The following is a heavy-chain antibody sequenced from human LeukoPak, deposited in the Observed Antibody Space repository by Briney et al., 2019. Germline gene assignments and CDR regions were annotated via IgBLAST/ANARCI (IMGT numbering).Heavy chain of an antibody. Sequence: ASVKVACKASGYTFTSYGISWVRQAPGQGLEWMGWISAYNGNTNYAQKLQGRVTMTTDTPTSTVNMELRSLRSDDTDVYYCARVLAGTKKDYWGQGTLVTVSS. CDR2: ISAYNGNT. CDR1: GYTFTSYG. J-gene: IGHJ4*02. CDR3: ARVLAGTKKDY. D-gene: IGHD2-15*01. V-gene: IGHV1-18*01.